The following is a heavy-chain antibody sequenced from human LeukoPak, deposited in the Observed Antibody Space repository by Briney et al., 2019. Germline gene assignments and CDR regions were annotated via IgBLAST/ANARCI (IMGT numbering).Heavy chain of an antibody. D-gene: IGHD6-13*01. J-gene: IGHJ4*02. CDR3: ARFIAAPYYFDY. Sequence: GGSLRLSCAASGFTFSSYTMNWVRQAPGNGLEWVSAISGSGGSTYYADSVKGRFTISRDNSKNTLYLQMNSLRAEDTAVYYCARFIAAPYYFDYWGRGTLVTVSS. V-gene: IGHV3-23*01. CDR1: GFTFSSYT. CDR2: ISGSGGST.